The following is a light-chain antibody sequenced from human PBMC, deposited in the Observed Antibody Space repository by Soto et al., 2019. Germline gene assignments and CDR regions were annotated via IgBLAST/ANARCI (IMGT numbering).Light chain of an antibody. J-gene: IGKJ5*01. CDR2: GAS. CDR3: QYYGSSIT. CDR1: QSVSSSY. V-gene: IGKV3-20*01. Sequence: ENVLTQSPGTLSLTPSERATLSFRASQSVSSSYLHWYQQKRGQAPRLFIYGASSRATGIPDRFSGSGSGTDFILTISRLETEDFAVYYCQYYGSSITFGQGTRLEIK.